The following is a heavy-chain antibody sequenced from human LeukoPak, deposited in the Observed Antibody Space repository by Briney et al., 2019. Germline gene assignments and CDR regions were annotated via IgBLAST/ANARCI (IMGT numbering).Heavy chain of an antibody. D-gene: IGHD3-3*01. CDR2: INYSGST. CDR1: GGSISTYY. CDR3: ARSLTDDFWSGHNWFDP. V-gene: IGHV4-59*08. Sequence: SETLSLTCTVSGGSISTYYWSWIRQPPGKGLEWVGYINYSGSTKYNPSLKSRVTISVDTSKNQFSLKLSSVTAADTAVYYCARSLTDDFWSGHNWFDPWGQGTLVTVSS. J-gene: IGHJ5*02.